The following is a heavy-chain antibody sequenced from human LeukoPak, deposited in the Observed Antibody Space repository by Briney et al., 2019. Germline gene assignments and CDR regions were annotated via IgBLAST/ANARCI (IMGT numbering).Heavy chain of an antibody. J-gene: IGHJ4*02. CDR3: ARVIGSYGDSAY. Sequence: GGSLRLSCSASGFTFSSYRMNWVRQAPGKGLEWLSYISSTSRAIYYADSLKGRFTIYRDNAKNSLYLQTDSLRAEDTAVYYCARVIGSYGDSAYWGQGTLVTVS. CDR1: GFTFSSYR. V-gene: IGHV3-48*04. D-gene: IGHD3-16*01. CDR2: ISSTSRAI.